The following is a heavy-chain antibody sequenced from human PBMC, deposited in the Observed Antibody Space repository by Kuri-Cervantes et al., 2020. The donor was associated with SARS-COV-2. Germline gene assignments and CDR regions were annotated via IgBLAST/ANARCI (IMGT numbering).Heavy chain of an antibody. D-gene: IGHD2-2*01. CDR1: GYTFTGYY. CDR3: ARQRVYCSSTSCYGRGWFDP. J-gene: IGHJ5*02. V-gene: IGHV1-2*02. Sequence: ASVKVSCKASGYTFTGYYMHWVRQAPGQGLEWMGWINPNSGGTNYAQKFQGRVTITRNTSISTAYMELSSLRSEDTALYYCARQRVYCSSTSCYGRGWFDPWGQGTLVTVSS. CDR2: INPNSGGT.